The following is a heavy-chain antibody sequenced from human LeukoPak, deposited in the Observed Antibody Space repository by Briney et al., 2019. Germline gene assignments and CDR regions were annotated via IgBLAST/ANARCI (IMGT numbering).Heavy chain of an antibody. Sequence: TGGSLRLSCAASGFTFSSYSMNWVRQAPGKGLEWVSYISSSSSTIYYADSVKGRFTISRDNAKNSLYLQMNSLRAEDTAVYYCATSKRSGDYYFDYWGQGTLVTVSS. CDR2: ISSSSSTI. CDR3: ATSKRSGDYYFDY. J-gene: IGHJ4*02. V-gene: IGHV3-48*01. CDR1: GFTFSSYS. D-gene: IGHD4-17*01.